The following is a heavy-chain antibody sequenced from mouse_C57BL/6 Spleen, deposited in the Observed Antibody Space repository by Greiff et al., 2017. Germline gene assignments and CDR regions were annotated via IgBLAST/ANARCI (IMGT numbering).Heavy chain of an antibody. CDR3: ARSGDSSGYAGYYFDY. CDR1: GYTFTSYW. D-gene: IGHD3-2*02. V-gene: IGHV1-59*01. CDR2: IDPSDSYT. Sequence: VQLQQPGAELVRPGTSVKLSCKASGYTFTSYWMHWVKQRPGQGLEWIGVIDPSDSYTNYNQKFKGKATLTVDTSFSTAYMQLSSLTSEDSAVYYCARSGDSSGYAGYYFDYWGQGTTLTVSS. J-gene: IGHJ2*01.